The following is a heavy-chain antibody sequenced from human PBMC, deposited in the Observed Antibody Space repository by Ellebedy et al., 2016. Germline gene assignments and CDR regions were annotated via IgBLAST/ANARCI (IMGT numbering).Heavy chain of an antibody. CDR3: ARVLGTLLWFGESGSYYFDY. J-gene: IGHJ4*02. V-gene: IGHV4-34*01. CDR1: GGSFSGYY. CDR2: INHSGST. Sequence: SETLSLTCAVYGGSFSGYYWSWIRQPPGKGLEWIGEINHSGSTNYNPSLKSRVTISVDTSKNQFSLKLSSVTAADTAVYYCARVLGTLLWFGESGSYYFDYWGQGTLITVSS. D-gene: IGHD3-10*01.